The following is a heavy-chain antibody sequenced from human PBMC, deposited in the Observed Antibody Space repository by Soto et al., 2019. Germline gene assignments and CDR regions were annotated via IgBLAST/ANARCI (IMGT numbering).Heavy chain of an antibody. V-gene: IGHV6-1*01. CDR2: TYYRSKWNN. J-gene: IGHJ6*02. CDR1: GDSVSSNRAA. CDR3: TGITSFRGMDV. Sequence: SQTLSLTWAISGDSVSSNRAAWNWIRQSPSRGLEWLGRTYYRSKWNNDYALSVKRRININPETHKNQVSLHLYSVTPEDTAVYYCTGITSFRGMDVCGQGTPVTVCS. D-gene: IGHD3-10*01.